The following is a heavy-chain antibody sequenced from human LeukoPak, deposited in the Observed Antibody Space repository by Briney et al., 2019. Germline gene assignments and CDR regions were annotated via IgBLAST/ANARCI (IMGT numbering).Heavy chain of an antibody. CDR3: AKCADYYGSGSYYYY. Sequence: GGSLRLSCAASGFTVSSNDMSWVRQAPGKGLEWVSVIYSGGSPYYADSVKGRFTISRDNSKNTLYLQMNSLRAEDTAVYYCAKCADYYGSGSYYYYWGQGTLVTVSS. V-gene: IGHV3-53*01. CDR1: GFTVSSND. CDR2: IYSGGSP. J-gene: IGHJ4*02. D-gene: IGHD3-10*01.